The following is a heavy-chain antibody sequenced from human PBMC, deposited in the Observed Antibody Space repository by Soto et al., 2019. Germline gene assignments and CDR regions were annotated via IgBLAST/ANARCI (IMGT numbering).Heavy chain of an antibody. V-gene: IGHV4-39*01. CDR3: ARLTYYYDSSGYYVLDY. CDR1: GGSISSSSYY. D-gene: IGHD3-22*01. Sequence: PSETLSLTCTVSGGSISSSSYYWGWIRQPPGKGLEWIGSIYYSGSTYYNPSLKSRVTISVDTSKNQFSLKLSSVTAADTAVYYCARLTYYYDSSGYYVLDYWGQGTLVTVSS. CDR2: IYYSGST. J-gene: IGHJ4*02.